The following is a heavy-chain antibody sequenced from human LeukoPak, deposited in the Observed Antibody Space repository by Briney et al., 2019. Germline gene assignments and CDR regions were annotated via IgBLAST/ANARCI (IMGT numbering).Heavy chain of an antibody. CDR2: ISSSGSNI. Sequence: GGSLRLSCAASGFTYSDYYMSWIRQAPGKGLEWVSYISSSGSNIYYGDSVKGRFTISRDNAKNSLHLQMKSLRAEDTAVYYCARVHLADYGGNLGDWGQGTLVTVSS. CDR1: GFTYSDYY. D-gene: IGHD4-23*01. CDR3: ARVHLADYGGNLGD. J-gene: IGHJ4*02. V-gene: IGHV3-11*01.